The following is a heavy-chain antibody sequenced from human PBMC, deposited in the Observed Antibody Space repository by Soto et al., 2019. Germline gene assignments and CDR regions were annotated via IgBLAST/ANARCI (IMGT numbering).Heavy chain of an antibody. CDR3: ARGSPHYYGSGSSI. Sequence: SETLSLTCTVSGGSVSSGNYYWSWIRQPPGKGLEWIGYIYYSGSTNHNPSLKSRVTISVDTSKNQFSLKLSSVTAADTAVYYCARGSPHYYGSGSSIWGQGTLVTVSS. J-gene: IGHJ4*02. CDR2: IYYSGST. D-gene: IGHD3-10*01. CDR1: GGSVSSGNYY. V-gene: IGHV4-61*01.